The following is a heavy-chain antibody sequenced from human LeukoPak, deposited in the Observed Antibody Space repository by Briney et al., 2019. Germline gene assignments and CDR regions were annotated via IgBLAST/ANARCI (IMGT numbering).Heavy chain of an antibody. CDR3: ARGATSDDFDY. V-gene: IGHV1-18*01. D-gene: IGHD1-26*01. CDR1: GYTFTSYG. CDR2: ISAYNGNT. Sequence: EASVKVSCTASGYTFTSYGISWVRQAPGQGLEWKGWISAYNGNTNYAQKLQGRVTLTTDTSTSTAYMELRSLRSDDTAVYYCARGATSDDFDYWGQGTLVTVSS. J-gene: IGHJ4*02.